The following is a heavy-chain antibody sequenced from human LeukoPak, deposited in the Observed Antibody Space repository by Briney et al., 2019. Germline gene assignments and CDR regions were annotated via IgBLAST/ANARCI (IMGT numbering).Heavy chain of an antibody. V-gene: IGHV3-21*01. CDR2: ISSSSIYI. J-gene: IGHJ4*02. Sequence: GGSLRLSCAASGFTFSTYSMSWVRQAPGKGLEWVSSISSSSIYIYYADSLKGRFTISRDNAKNSLYLQMNSLRAEDTAVYYCASQSYGLFEYWGQGTLVTVSS. D-gene: IGHD3-10*01. CDR3: ASQSYGLFEY. CDR1: GFTFSTYS.